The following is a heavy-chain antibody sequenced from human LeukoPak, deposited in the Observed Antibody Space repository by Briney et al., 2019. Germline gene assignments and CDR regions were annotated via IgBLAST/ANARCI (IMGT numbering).Heavy chain of an antibody. CDR1: GFTFSSCW. V-gene: IGHV3-74*01. D-gene: IGHD5-24*01. Sequence: GGSLRLSCVASGFTFSSCWMHWVRRAPGKGLVWVSYINSDGSATGYADSVKGRFTISRDNAKNTLYLQMNSLRAEDTAVYYCARDLPGDGIDYWGRGTLVTVSS. CDR2: INSDGSAT. CDR3: ARDLPGDGIDY. J-gene: IGHJ4*02.